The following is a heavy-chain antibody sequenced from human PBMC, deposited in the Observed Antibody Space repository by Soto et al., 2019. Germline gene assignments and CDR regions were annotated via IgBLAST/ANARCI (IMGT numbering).Heavy chain of an antibody. Sequence: ASVKVSCKASGYTFTSYGISWVRQAPGEGLEWVGWISGYDGNTDYAHKFRGRVTMTTDTSTSTAYMELRSLRSDDTAVYYCARDTSGYDYVWGSYRQIDYWGQGTLVPVSS. CDR1: GYTFTSYG. CDR2: ISGYDGNT. D-gene: IGHD3-16*02. V-gene: IGHV1-18*01. CDR3: ARDTSGYDYVWGSYRQIDY. J-gene: IGHJ4*02.